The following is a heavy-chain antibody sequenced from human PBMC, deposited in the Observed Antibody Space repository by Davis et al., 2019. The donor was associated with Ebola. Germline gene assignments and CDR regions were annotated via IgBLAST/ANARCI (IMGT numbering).Heavy chain of an antibody. CDR2: IYYSVST. CDR1: GGSFSSYY. CDR3: ARHGGSSGTVALIV. Sequence: SETLSLTCAVYGGSFSSYYWSWIRQPPGKGLEWIGYIYYSVSTNYNPSLKSRVTISVDTSKNQFSLKLSSVTAADTAVYYCARHGGSSGTVALIVWGQGTMVTVSS. J-gene: IGHJ3*01. D-gene: IGHD3-22*01. V-gene: IGHV4-59*08.